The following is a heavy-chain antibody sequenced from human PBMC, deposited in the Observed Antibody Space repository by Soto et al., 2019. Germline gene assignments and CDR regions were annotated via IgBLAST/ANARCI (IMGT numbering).Heavy chain of an antibody. D-gene: IGHD1-7*01. CDR2: TYYRSRWYN. CDR1: GDSVSSNSAA. CDR3: AGTTSHYWYYMDV. V-gene: IGHV6-1*01. J-gene: IGHJ6*03. Sequence: SQTLSLTCAISGDSVSSNSAAWNWIRQSPSRGLEWLGRTYYRSRWYNDYTVSVKSRTTINPDTSKSQFSLQLTSVTPEDTAVYYCAGTTSHYWYYMDVWGKGTTVTVSS.